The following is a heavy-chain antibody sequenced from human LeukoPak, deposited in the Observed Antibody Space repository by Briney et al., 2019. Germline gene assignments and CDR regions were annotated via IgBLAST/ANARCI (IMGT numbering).Heavy chain of an antibody. CDR3: ARDSSGDYWYFGL. CDR2: LYSVGST. CDR1: GGSISSGGYY. V-gene: IGHV4-31*03. Sequence: SETLSLTCTVSGGSISSGGYYWSWIRQHPEKGLEWIGYLYSVGSTYYNPSLKSRVTISVDTSKNQVPLKMNSVTAADTAVYYCARDSSGDYWYFGLWGRGTLVTVSS. D-gene: IGHD4-17*01. J-gene: IGHJ2*01.